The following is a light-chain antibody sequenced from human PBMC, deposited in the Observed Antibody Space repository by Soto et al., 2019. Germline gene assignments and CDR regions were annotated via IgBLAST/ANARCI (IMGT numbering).Light chain of an antibody. CDR3: QTWDSSTWV. CDR1: KLGDKY. CDR2: QDG. J-gene: IGLJ1*01. Sequence: SYELTQPPSVSVSPGQTASITCSGDKLGDKYASWYQQKPGQSPVLVIYQDGKRPSGIPERFSGSNSGNTATLTISGTQAMGEADYYCQTWDSSTWVFGTGTKLTVL. V-gene: IGLV3-1*01.